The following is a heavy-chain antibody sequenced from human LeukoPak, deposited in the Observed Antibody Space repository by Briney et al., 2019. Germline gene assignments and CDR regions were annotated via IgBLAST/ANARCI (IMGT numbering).Heavy chain of an antibody. J-gene: IGHJ4*02. V-gene: IGHV3-9*01. CDR1: GFTFDDYA. CDR3: AKGGEWLVHGGFFDY. CDR2: ISWNSGSI. Sequence: AGGSLRLSCAASGFTFDDYAMHWVRQAPGKGLEWVSGISWNSGSIGYADSVKGRFTISRDNAKNSLCLQMNSLRAEDTALYYCAKGGEWLVHGGFFDYWGQGTLVTVSS. D-gene: IGHD6-19*01.